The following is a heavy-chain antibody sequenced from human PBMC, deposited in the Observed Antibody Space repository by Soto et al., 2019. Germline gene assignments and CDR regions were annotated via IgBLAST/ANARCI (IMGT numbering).Heavy chain of an antibody. V-gene: IGHV1-69*02. Sequence: QVQLVQSGAEVKKPGSSVKVSCKASGGTFSSYTISWVRQAPGQGLEWMGRIIPSLGIANYAQKFQGRVTITADKSTSTAYMELSSLRSEDTAVYYCASTIFGVVKRRFYMDVWGKGTTVTVSS. J-gene: IGHJ6*03. CDR2: IIPSLGIA. D-gene: IGHD3-3*01. CDR1: GGTFSSYT. CDR3: ASTIFGVVKRRFYMDV.